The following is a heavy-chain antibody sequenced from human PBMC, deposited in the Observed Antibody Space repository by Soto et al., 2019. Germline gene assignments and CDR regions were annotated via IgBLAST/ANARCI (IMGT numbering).Heavy chain of an antibody. D-gene: IGHD2-2*01. CDR3: ARSQGSSTSLEIYYYYYYGMDV. CDR2: IIPISGTA. CDR1: GGTFSSYC. J-gene: IGHJ6*01. Sequence: QVQLVQSGAEVKKPGSSVKVSCKASGGTFSSYCISWVRQAPGQGLEWMGGIIPISGTANYAQKFQGRVTITADESTSTAYMELSRPRSEDTAVYYCARSQGSSTSLEIYYYYYYGMDVWGQGTRVTFSS. V-gene: IGHV1-69*01.